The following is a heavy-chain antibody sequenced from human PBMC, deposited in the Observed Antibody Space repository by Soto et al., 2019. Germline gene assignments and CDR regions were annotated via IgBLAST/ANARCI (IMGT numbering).Heavy chain of an antibody. J-gene: IGHJ3*02. Sequence: ASVKVSCKASGSTFTSYYMHWVRQAPGQGLEWMGIINPSGGSTSYAQKFQGRVTMTRDTSTSTVYMELSSLRSEDTAVYYCARTDSSGPGAFDIWGQGTMVTVSS. V-gene: IGHV1-46*01. CDR3: ARTDSSGPGAFDI. CDR1: GSTFTSYY. CDR2: INPSGGST. D-gene: IGHD3-22*01.